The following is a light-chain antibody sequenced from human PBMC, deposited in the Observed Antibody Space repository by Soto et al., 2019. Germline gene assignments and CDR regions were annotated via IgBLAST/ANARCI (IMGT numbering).Light chain of an antibody. J-gene: IGKJ1*01. CDR2: KAS. Sequence: DIQMTQSPSTLSGSVGDRVTITCRASQTISSWLAWYQQKPGKAPKLLIYKASTLKSGVPSRFSGSGSGTEFTLTIRSLLPDDFATYYCQHYNSYSEAFGQGTKVELK. V-gene: IGKV1-5*03. CDR3: QHYNSYSEA. CDR1: QTISSW.